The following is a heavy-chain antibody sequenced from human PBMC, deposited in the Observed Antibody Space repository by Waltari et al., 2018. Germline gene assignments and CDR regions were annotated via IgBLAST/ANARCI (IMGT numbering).Heavy chain of an antibody. CDR1: GYSISSGYY. CDR2: IYHSGST. Sequence: QVQLQESGPGLVKPSETLSLTCTVSGYSISSGYYWGWIRQPPGKGLAWIGSIYHSGSTYYNPSLKSRVTISVDTSKNQFSLKLSSVTAADTAVYYCARAELAYYYDSSGYYAGYFDYWGQGTLVTVSS. CDR3: ARAELAYYYDSSGYYAGYFDY. V-gene: IGHV4-38-2*02. J-gene: IGHJ4*02. D-gene: IGHD3-22*01.